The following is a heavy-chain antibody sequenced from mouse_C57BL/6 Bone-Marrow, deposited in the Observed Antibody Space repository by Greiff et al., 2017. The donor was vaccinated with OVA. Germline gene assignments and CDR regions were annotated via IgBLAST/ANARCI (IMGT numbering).Heavy chain of an antibody. J-gene: IGHJ2*01. V-gene: IGHV5-9-1*02. Sequence: EVKVVESGEGLVKPGGSLKLSCAASGFTFSSYAMSWVRQTPEKRLEWVAYISSGGDYIYYADTVKGRFTISRDNARNTLYLQMSSLKSEDTAMYYCTRIYYDYGHFDYWGQGTTLTVSS. D-gene: IGHD2-4*01. CDR2: ISSGGDYI. CDR1: GFTFSSYA. CDR3: TRIYYDYGHFDY.